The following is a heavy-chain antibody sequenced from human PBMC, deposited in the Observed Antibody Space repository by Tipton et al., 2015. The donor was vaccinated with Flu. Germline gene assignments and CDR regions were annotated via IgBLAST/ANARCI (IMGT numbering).Heavy chain of an antibody. D-gene: IGHD3-3*01. V-gene: IGHV3-48*03. CDR1: GFTFSTYE. Sequence: SLRLSCTAFGFTFSTYEMNWVRQVPGKGLEWLSHISSSGSTINYADSVKGRFTISRDNAKNSLYLQMNSLRAEDTAVYYCARDHPPSITVLGEITDYFGMAVWGQGTTVTVSS. CDR3: ARDHPPSITVLGEITDYFGMAV. J-gene: IGHJ6*02. CDR2: ISSSGSTI.